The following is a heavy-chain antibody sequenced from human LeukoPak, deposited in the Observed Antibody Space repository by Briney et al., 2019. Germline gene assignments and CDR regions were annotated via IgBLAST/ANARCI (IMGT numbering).Heavy chain of an antibody. CDR2: IYSSDST. Sequence: PGGSLRLSCAASGFTVSSNYKSWVRQAPGKGLEWVSVIYSSDSTYYADSVKGRFTISRDNSKNTLYLQMNSLIAEDTAVYYCAKEFTTRYGWSGEFPNWGQGTLVSVSS. CDR3: AKEFTTRYGWSGEFPN. J-gene: IGHJ4*02. D-gene: IGHD3-10*01. CDR1: GFTVSSNY. V-gene: IGHV3-53*01.